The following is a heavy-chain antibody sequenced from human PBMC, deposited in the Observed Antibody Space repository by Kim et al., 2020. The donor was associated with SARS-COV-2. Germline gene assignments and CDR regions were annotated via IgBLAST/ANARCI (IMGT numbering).Heavy chain of an antibody. V-gene: IGHV3-7*01. Sequence: GGSLRLSCAASGFTFSSYWMSWVRQAPGKGLEWVANIMQDGSRKEYVDSVRGRFTISRDNAKISVYLQMNSLRAEDTAVYYCAREGEGGFDFWGQGTLVTVSS. CDR3: AREGEGGFDF. D-gene: IGHD3-16*01. CDR1: GFTFSSYW. J-gene: IGHJ4*02. CDR2: IMQDGSRK.